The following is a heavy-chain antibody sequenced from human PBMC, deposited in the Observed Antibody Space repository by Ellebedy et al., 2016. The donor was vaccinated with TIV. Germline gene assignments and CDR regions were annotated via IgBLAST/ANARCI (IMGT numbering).Heavy chain of an antibody. CDR1: GGSISSSSSY. Sequence: SETLSLTXTVSGGSISSSSSYWGWIRQPPGKGLVWIGSICYSGGTGYNPSLKSRVTISVDTSKNQFSLKLSSVTAADTAVYYCARHWGKGIAVADNEYFQHWGQGTLVTVSS. CDR2: ICYSGGT. CDR3: ARHWGKGIAVADNEYFQH. V-gene: IGHV4-39*01. J-gene: IGHJ1*01. D-gene: IGHD6-19*01.